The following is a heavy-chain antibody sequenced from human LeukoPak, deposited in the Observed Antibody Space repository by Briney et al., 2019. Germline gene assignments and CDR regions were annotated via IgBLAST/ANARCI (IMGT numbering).Heavy chain of an antibody. CDR1: GYTFTSYG. CDR2: VSAYNGNT. J-gene: IGHJ4*02. CDR3: ARTIIVDRRLDY. Sequence: ASVKVSCKASGYTFTSYGISWVRQAPGQGLEWMGWVSAYNGNTNYAQKLQGRVTMTTDTSTSTAYMELRSLRSDNTAVYYCARTIIVDRRLDYWGQGTLVTVSS. D-gene: IGHD2-15*01. V-gene: IGHV1-18*01.